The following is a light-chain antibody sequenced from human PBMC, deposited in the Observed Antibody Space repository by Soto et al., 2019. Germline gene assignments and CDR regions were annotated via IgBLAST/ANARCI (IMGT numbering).Light chain of an antibody. CDR2: WAS. V-gene: IGKV4-1*01. Sequence: DLVMTQSPASLAVSLGERATINCKSSQSILHSSTNKNYLAWYQQKPGQPPKLLIYWASTRESGVPDRFSGNGSGTDFPLTISSLLAEDVAVYYCQQYYVNPKTFGQGTKVLIK. CDR3: QQYYVNPKT. CDR1: QSILHSSTNKNY. J-gene: IGKJ1*01.